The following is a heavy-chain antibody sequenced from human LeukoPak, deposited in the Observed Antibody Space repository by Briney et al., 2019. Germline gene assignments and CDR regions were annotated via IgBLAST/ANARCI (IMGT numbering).Heavy chain of an antibody. V-gene: IGHV4-31*03. CDR3: ARDPDPNYYDSSGLSGRFAH. CDR2: IYFTGSA. CDR1: GGSISSGAYY. Sequence: PSETLSLTCTVSGGSISSGAYYWSWNRQHPGKGLEWIGYIYFTGSAYYNPSLKSRVTISVDTSKNQFSLKLSSVTAADTAIYYCARDPDPNYYDSSGLSGRFAHWGQGTLVTVSS. J-gene: IGHJ4*02. D-gene: IGHD3-22*01.